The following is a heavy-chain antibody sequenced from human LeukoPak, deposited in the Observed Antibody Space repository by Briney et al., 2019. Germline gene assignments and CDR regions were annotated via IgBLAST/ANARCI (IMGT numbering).Heavy chain of an antibody. V-gene: IGHV1-69*13. J-gene: IGHJ6*02. CDR1: GYTFTSYI. D-gene: IGHD5-18*01. CDR3: ARREGVDTAMVLVDLYYYGMDV. CDR2: IIPIFGTA. Sequence: SVKVSCKASGYTFTSYIISWVRQAPGQGLEWMGGIIPIFGTANYAQKFQGRVTITADESTSTAYMELSSLRSEDTAVYYCARREGVDTAMVLVDLYYYGMDVWGQGTTVTVSS.